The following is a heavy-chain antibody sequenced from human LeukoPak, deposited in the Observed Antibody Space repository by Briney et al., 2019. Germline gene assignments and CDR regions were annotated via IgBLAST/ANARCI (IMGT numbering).Heavy chain of an antibody. J-gene: IGHJ4*02. V-gene: IGHV3-30*02. Sequence: PGGSLRLSCAASGFTFSSYGMHWVRQAPGKGLEWVAVIWYDGSNKYYADSVKGRFPVSRDDSKNTLYLQMNSLRAEDMAVYYCAKDSYYDTRGVDFWGQGTLVTVSS. CDR1: GFTFSSYG. D-gene: IGHD3-22*01. CDR3: AKDSYYDTRGVDF. CDR2: IWYDGSNK.